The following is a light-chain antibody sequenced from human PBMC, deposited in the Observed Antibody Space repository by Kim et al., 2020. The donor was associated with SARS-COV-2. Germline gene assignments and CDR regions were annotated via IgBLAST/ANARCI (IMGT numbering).Light chain of an antibody. Sequence: ELTQPPSASGTPGQSVTISCSGSNSNIGHNSVNWYQQVPGTAPRLLIYSDNLRPSGVPDRFSGSRSGPSASLAISGLQSEDEAVYYCASWDDSLNGVFGGGTQLTVL. V-gene: IGLV1-44*01. CDR3: ASWDDSLNGV. CDR2: SDN. CDR1: NSNIGHNS. J-gene: IGLJ3*02.